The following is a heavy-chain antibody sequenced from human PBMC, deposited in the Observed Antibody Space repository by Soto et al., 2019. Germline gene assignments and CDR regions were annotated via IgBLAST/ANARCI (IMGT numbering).Heavy chain of an antibody. Sequence: SDTLSLTCPVSEGYVSSGIYYWSWIRPPPGKGLEWIGYIYYSGSTNYNPSLKSRVTISVDTSKNQFSLKLSSVTAADTAVYYCARDRYSGSYYVSSGFDPWGQGTLVTVSS. CDR3: ARDRYSGSYYVSSGFDP. CDR1: EGYVSSGIYY. J-gene: IGHJ5*02. D-gene: IGHD1-26*01. V-gene: IGHV4-61*01. CDR2: IYYSGST.